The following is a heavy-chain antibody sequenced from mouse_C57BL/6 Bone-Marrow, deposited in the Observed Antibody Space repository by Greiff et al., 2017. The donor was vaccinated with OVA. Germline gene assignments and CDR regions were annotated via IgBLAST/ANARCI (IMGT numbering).Heavy chain of an antibody. CDR3: ARWYYGSYYYAMDY. CDR2: INPSTGGT. Sequence: EVQLQQSGPELVKPGASVKISCKASGYSFTGYYMNWVKQSPEKSLEWIGEINPSTGGTTYNQKFKAKATLTVDKSSSTAYMQLKSLTSEDSAVYYCARWYYGSYYYAMDYWGQGTSVTVSS. V-gene: IGHV1-42*01. CDR1: GYSFTGYY. D-gene: IGHD1-1*01. J-gene: IGHJ4*01.